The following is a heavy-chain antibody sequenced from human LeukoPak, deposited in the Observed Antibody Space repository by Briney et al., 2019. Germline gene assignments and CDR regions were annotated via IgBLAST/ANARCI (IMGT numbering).Heavy chain of an antibody. V-gene: IGHV3-48*03. J-gene: IGHJ4*02. D-gene: IGHD5-24*01. CDR1: VFTFSSYE. CDR2: ISSGGSTL. CDR3: AIVRDGFLDY. Sequence: GGSLRLSWEASVFTFSSYEINSVRQAPGKGLEWVSYISSGGSTLYYADSVKGRFTISRDNAKNSLYLQMNSLRAEGTAFYYCAIVRDGFLDYWGQGTLVTVSS.